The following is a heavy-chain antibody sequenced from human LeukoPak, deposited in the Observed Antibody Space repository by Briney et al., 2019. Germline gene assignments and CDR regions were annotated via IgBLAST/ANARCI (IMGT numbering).Heavy chain of an antibody. J-gene: IGHJ3*02. D-gene: IGHD3-22*01. Sequence: PSETLSLTCAVYGGSFSGYYWSWIRQPPGKGLEWIGEINHSGSTNYNPSLKSRVTISVDTSKNQFSLKLSSVTAADTAVYYCARDRPVGDSSVQDAFDIWGQGTMVTVSS. CDR2: INHSGST. CDR1: GGSFSGYY. CDR3: ARDRPVGDSSVQDAFDI. V-gene: IGHV4-34*01.